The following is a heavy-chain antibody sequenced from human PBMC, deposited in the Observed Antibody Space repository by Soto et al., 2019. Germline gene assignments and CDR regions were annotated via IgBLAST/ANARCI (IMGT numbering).Heavy chain of an antibody. CDR2: ISAYNGNT. CDR3: ASHKSDGRWYVAFDI. V-gene: IGHV1-18*01. CDR1: GYTFTSYG. J-gene: IGHJ3*02. D-gene: IGHD6-13*01. Sequence: ASVKVSCKASGYTFTSYGISWVRQAPGQGLEWMGWISAYNGNTNYAQKLQGRVTMTTDTSTSTAYMELRSLRSDDTAVYYCASHKSDGRWYVAFDIWGQGTMVTVSS.